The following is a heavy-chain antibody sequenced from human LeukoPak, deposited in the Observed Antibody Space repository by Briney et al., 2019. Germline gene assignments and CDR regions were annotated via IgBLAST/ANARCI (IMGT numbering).Heavy chain of an antibody. D-gene: IGHD6-13*01. J-gene: IGHJ4*02. Sequence: GGSLRLSCAASGFTFSDYYMSWIRQAPGTGLEWVSYISSSGSTIYYADSVNGRFTISRDNTKNSLYLQMNSLRAEDTAVYYCARDRFPGKQQQLVRLDYWGQGTLVTVSS. V-gene: IGHV3-11*01. CDR3: ARDRFPGKQQQLVRLDY. CDR2: ISSSGSTI. CDR1: GFTFSDYY.